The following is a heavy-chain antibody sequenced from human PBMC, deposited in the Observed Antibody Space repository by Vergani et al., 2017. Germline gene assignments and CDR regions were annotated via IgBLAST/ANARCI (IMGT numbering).Heavy chain of an antibody. V-gene: IGHV3-33*01. D-gene: IGHD6-13*01. CDR2: TWYDGNNK. CDR3: ARDWSIAAAGSAFDI. Sequence: QVQLVESGGGVVQPGRSLRLSCAASGFTFNQYGMHWVRQAPGKGLEWVAVTWYDGNNKQYADSVKGRFTISRDNSKSTMYLQMNSLRDEDTGVYYCARDWSIAAAGSAFDIWGQGTMVTVSS. J-gene: IGHJ3*02. CDR1: GFTFNQYG.